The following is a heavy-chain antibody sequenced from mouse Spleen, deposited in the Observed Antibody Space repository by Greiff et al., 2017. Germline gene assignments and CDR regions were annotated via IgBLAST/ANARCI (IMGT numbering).Heavy chain of an antibody. Sequence: QVQLQQSGAELVRPGTSVKISCKASGYTFTNYWLGWVKRRPGHGLEWIGDIYPGGGYTNYNEKFKGKATLTADTSSSTAYMQLSSLTSEDSAVYFCARDYAMDYWGQGTSVTVSS. J-gene: IGHJ4*01. CDR2: IYPGGGYT. V-gene: IGHV1-63*02. CDR3: ARDYAMDY. CDR1: GYTFTNYW.